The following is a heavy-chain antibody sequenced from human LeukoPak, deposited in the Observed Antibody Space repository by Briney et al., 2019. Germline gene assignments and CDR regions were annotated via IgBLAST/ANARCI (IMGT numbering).Heavy chain of an antibody. D-gene: IGHD2-8*01. CDR3: ARAGPNKGYYYYYMDV. J-gene: IGHJ6*03. V-gene: IGHV3-30*02. Sequence: GGSLRLSCAASGFTFSSYGMHWVRQAPGKGLEWVAFIRYDGSNKYYADSVKGRFTISRDNSKNTLYLQMNSLRAEDTAVYYCARAGPNKGYYYYYMDVWGKGTTVTISS. CDR1: GFTFSSYG. CDR2: IRYDGSNK.